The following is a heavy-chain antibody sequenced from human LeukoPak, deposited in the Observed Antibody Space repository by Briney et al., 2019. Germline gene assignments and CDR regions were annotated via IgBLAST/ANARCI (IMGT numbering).Heavy chain of an antibody. Sequence: SETLSLTXAVYGGSFSGYYWSWIRQPPGKGLEWIGEINHSGSTNYNPSLKSRVTISVDTSKNQFSLKLSSVTAADTAVYYCARGSRTLLRFLEWSALFDPWGQGTLVTASS. CDR1: GGSFSGYY. CDR2: INHSGST. V-gene: IGHV4-34*01. D-gene: IGHD3-3*01. J-gene: IGHJ5*02. CDR3: ARGSRTLLRFLEWSALFDP.